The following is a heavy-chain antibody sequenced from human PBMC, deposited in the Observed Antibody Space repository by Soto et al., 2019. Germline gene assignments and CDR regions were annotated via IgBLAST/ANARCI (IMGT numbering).Heavy chain of an antibody. J-gene: IGHJ4*02. CDR3: ATLGGNLGAFDY. V-gene: IGHV3-15*01. D-gene: IGHD3-16*01. Sequence: EVQLVESGGGLVKPGGSLRLSCGASGFTFSNAWMSWVRQAPGKGLEWVGRIKSRADGGTADHAAPVKGRFAISRDDSKNTLYLQMNSLKTEDTAVYYCATLGGNLGAFDYWGQGTLVTVSS. CDR1: GFTFSNAW. CDR2: IKSRADGGTA.